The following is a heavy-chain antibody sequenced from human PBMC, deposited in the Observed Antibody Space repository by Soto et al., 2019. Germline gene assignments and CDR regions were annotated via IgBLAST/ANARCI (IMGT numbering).Heavy chain of an antibody. V-gene: IGHV4-31*03. Sequence: QVQLQESGPGLVKPSQTLSLTCTVSGGSISSGGYYWSWIRQHPGKGLEWIGYIYYSGSTYYNPSLKSRVTISVDTSKNQFSPKLSSVTAADTAVYYCARASTIFGVVMGVVDPWGQGTLVTVSS. CDR1: GGSISSGGYY. CDR2: IYYSGST. CDR3: ARASTIFGVVMGVVDP. J-gene: IGHJ5*02. D-gene: IGHD3-3*01.